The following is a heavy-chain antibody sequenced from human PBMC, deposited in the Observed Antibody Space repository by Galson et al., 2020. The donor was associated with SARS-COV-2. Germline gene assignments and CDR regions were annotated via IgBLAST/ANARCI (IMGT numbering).Heavy chain of an antibody. CDR1: GFTFSSYA. Sequence: GESLKISCAASGFTFSSYAMHWVRQAPGKGLEWVAVISYDGSNKYYADSVKGRFTISRDNSKNTLYLQMNSLRAEDTAVYYCAKDRYYDFWSGEPGGGDYWGQGTLVTVSS. CDR2: ISYDGSNK. D-gene: IGHD3-3*01. CDR3: AKDRYYDFWSGEPGGGDY. J-gene: IGHJ4*02. V-gene: IGHV3-30*01.